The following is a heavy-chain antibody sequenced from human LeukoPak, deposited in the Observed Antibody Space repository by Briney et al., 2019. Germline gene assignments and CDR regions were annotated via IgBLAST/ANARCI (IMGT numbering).Heavy chain of an antibody. J-gene: IGHJ4*02. D-gene: IGHD3-10*01. V-gene: IGHV2-70*11. CDR3: ARGGRSGTTGLDY. CDR2: IDWDGDK. Sequence: SGPTLVNPTQTLTLTCTFSGFSLSDSAMCVSWIRQPPGKALEWLARIDWDGDKHYSTSLKTRLTISKDTPKNQVVLTMTNMDPVDTATYYCARGGRSGTTGLDYWGQGILVTVSP. CDR1: GFSLSDSAMC.